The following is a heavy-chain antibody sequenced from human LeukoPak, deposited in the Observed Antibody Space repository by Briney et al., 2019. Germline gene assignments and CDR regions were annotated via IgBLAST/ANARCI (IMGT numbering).Heavy chain of an antibody. CDR3: ARDGSGRVPEMSAPDY. CDR2: ISSSSNTI. V-gene: IGHV3-48*01. CDR1: GFTFSSYS. J-gene: IGHJ4*02. D-gene: IGHD3-10*01. Sequence: PGGSLRLSCAASGFTFSSYSMNWVRQAPGKGLEWVSYISSSSNTIYYTDSVKGRFTISRDNAKNSLYLEMNSLRAEDTAVYYCARDGSGRVPEMSAPDYWGQGTLVTVSS.